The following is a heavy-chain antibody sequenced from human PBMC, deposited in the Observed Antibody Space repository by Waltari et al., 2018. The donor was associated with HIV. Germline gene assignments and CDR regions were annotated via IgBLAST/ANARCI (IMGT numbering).Heavy chain of an antibody. CDR3: AKAFYEDTAYYYDF. D-gene: IGHD3-22*01. V-gene: IGHV3-23*01. CDR2: IDGSGTKS. Sequence: EVQLMESGGGLVQPGGSRRLSCAVSGFAFVSSAITWVRQSPERGLEWVAAIDGSGTKSFYADSVKGRFTLSRDNSKNTVFLQMNSLRAADTAIYYCAKAFYEDTAYYYDFWGRGTRVTVSS. J-gene: IGHJ4*02. CDR1: GFAFVSSA.